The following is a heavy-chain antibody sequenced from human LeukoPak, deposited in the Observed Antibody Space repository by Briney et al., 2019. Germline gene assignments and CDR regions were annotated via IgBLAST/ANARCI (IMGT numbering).Heavy chain of an antibody. CDR2: ISYDGSNK. J-gene: IGHJ6*02. CDR3: AKDSPQWLGPRSSGMDV. Sequence: GGSLGLSCAASGFTFSSCAMSWVRQAPGKGLEWVAVISYDGSNKYYADSVKGRFTISRDNSKNTLYLQMNSLRAEDTAVYYCAKDSPQWLGPRSSGMDVWGQGTTVTVSS. D-gene: IGHD6-19*01. V-gene: IGHV3-30*18. CDR1: GFTFSSCA.